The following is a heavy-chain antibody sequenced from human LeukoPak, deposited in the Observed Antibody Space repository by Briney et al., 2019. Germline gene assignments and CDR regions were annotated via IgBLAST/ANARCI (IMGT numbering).Heavy chain of an antibody. D-gene: IGHD1-1*01. V-gene: IGHV3-21*01. J-gene: IGHJ4*02. Sequence: GGSLRLSCTASRFTFSSYSMNWVRQAPGKGLEWVSSIRSSSSSIYYADSVKGRFTISRDNAKNSLYLQMNSLRAEDTAVYYCARGGSGNWNAPFDYWGQGTLVTVSS. CDR2: IRSSSSSI. CDR1: RFTFSSYS. CDR3: ARGGSGNWNAPFDY.